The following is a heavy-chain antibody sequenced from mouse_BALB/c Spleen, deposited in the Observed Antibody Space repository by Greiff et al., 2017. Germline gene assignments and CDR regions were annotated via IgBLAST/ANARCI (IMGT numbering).Heavy chain of an antibody. J-gene: IGHJ2*01. CDR1: GYTFTNYW. Sequence: QVHVKQSGAELVRPGTSVKMSCKAAGYTFTNYWIGWVKQRPGHGLEWIGDIYPGGGYTNYNEKFKGKATLTADTSSSTAYMQLSSLTSEDSAIYYCARYGHDYGSSYVRYFDYWGQGTTLTVSS. CDR2: IYPGGGYT. D-gene: IGHD1-1*01. CDR3: ARYGHDYGSSYVRYFDY. V-gene: IGHV1-63*02.